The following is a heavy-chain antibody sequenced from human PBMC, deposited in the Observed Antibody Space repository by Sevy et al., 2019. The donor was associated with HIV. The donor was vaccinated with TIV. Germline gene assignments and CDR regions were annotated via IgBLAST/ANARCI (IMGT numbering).Heavy chain of an antibody. J-gene: IGHJ4*02. D-gene: IGHD6-6*01. Sequence: ASVKVSCKASGYTFTGYYMHWVRQAPGQGLEWMGWINPNSGGTNYAQKFQGRVTMTRDTSISTAYMELSRLRSDDTAVYYCATLSPFGARSAHSYSSSSGPFDYWGQGTLVTVSS. CDR2: INPNSGGT. CDR3: ATLSPFGARSAHSYSSSSGPFDY. CDR1: GYTFTGYY. V-gene: IGHV1-2*02.